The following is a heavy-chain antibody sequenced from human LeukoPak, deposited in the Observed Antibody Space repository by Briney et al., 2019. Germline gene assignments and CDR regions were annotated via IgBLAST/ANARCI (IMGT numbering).Heavy chain of an antibody. J-gene: IGHJ4*02. CDR2: IGDTT. V-gene: IGHV3-23*01. D-gene: IGHD3-9*01. Sequence: GGSLRLSCAASGFTFSSYAMSWVRQAPGKGLEWVSTIGDTTYYADSVKGRFTISRDNSKNTLYLQMNSLRAEDTAVYYCASLAGYYDILTGYYVLGDYWGQGTLVTVSS. CDR3: ASLAGYYDILTGYYVLGDY. CDR1: GFTFSSYA.